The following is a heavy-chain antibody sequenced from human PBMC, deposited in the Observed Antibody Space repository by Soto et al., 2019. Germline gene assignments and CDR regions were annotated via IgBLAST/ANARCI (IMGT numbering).Heavy chain of an antibody. CDR2: ISAYNGNT. D-gene: IGHD3-10*01. CDR3: AREGTTIRNYDYYYYGMDV. Sequence: ASVKVSCKASGYTFTSYGISWVRQAPGQGLEWMGWISAYNGNTIYAQKVQGRVTMTTDTSTSTAYMELRSLRSDDTAVYYCAREGTTIRNYDYYYYGMDVWGQGTTVTFSS. J-gene: IGHJ6*02. V-gene: IGHV1-18*01. CDR1: GYTFTSYG.